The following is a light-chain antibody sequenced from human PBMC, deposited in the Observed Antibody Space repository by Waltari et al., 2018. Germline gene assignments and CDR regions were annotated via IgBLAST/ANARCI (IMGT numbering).Light chain of an antibody. CDR1: QSLVHSDGNTY. Sequence: DVVMTQSPLSLPVTLGQPASISCRSSQSLVHSDGNTYLNWFLQRPGQSPRRLIYRVSNRDSGVPDRFSGSGSGTDFTLKISRVEAEDVGVYYCIQGTQWPWTFGQGTKVEIK. CDR3: IQGTQWPWT. J-gene: IGKJ1*01. V-gene: IGKV2-30*02. CDR2: RVS.